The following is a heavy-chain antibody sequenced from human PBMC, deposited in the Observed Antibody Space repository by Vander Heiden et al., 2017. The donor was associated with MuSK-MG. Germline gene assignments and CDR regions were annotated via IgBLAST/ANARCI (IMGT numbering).Heavy chain of an antibody. CDR3: ARTPRIAAAPINWFDP. V-gene: IGHV1-8*01. J-gene: IGHJ5*02. Sequence: QVQLVQSGAEVKKPGASVKVSCKASGYTFTSYDINWVRQATGQGLEWMGWMNPNSGNTGYAQKFQGRVTMTRNTSISTAYMELSSLRSEDTAVYYCARTPRIAAAPINWFDPWGQGTLVTVSS. CDR2: MNPNSGNT. CDR1: GYTFTSYD. D-gene: IGHD6-13*01.